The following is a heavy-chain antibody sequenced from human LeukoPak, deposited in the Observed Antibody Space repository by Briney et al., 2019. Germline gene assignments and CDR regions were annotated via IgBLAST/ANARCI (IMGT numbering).Heavy chain of an antibody. Sequence: SETLSLPCALYGHPLWRHHGSGLPKPPGKTLVCIGEINHSGSPNYNPSLKSRVTISVATSKNQFSLKLSSVTAADTAVYYCARVYDILPSYFDYWGQGTLVTVSS. J-gene: IGHJ4*02. D-gene: IGHD3-9*01. CDR3: ARVYDILPSYFDY. CDR1: GHPLWRHH. CDR2: INHSGSP. V-gene: IGHV4-34*01.